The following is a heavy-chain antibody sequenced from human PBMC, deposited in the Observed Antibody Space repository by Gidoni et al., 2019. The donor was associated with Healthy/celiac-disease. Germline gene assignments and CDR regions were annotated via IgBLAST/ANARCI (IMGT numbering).Heavy chain of an antibody. D-gene: IGHD6-19*01. CDR2: IKQDGSEK. CDR3: ARESVPIAVAAYFDY. V-gene: IGHV3-7*01. J-gene: IGHJ4*02. CDR1: GFTFSSYW. Sequence: EVQLVESGGGLVQPGGSLRLSCAVSGFTFSSYWMSWVRQAPGKGLEWVANIKQDGSEKYYVDSVKGRFTISRDNAKNSLYLQMNSLRAEDTAVYYCARESVPIAVAAYFDYWGQGTLVTVSS.